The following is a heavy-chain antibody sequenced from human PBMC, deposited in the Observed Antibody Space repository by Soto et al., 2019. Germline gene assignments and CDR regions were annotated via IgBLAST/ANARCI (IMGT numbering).Heavy chain of an antibody. CDR1: GGTFSSYA. Sequence: KVSCKASGGTFSSYAISWVRQAPGQGLEWMGGIIPIFGTANYAQKFQGRVTITADKSTSTAYMELSSLRSEDTAVYYCARDRIEGYYDSSGYLDYWGQGTLVTVSS. CDR2: IIPIFGTA. V-gene: IGHV1-69*06. CDR3: ARDRIEGYYDSSGYLDY. D-gene: IGHD3-22*01. J-gene: IGHJ4*02.